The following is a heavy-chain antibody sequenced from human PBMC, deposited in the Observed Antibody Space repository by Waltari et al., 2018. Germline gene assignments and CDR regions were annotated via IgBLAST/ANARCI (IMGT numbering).Heavy chain of an antibody. CDR2: IYTSGST. CDR1: GGSISSYY. CDR3: ARDGRGPSNLGYCTNSVCASYYYYYMDV. D-gene: IGHD2-8*01. V-gene: IGHV4-4*07. J-gene: IGHJ6*03. Sequence: QVQLQESGPGLVKPSETLSLTCTVSGGSISSYYWSWIRQPAGKGLEWIGRIYTSGSTNYNPSLKSRVTMSVDTSKNQFSLKLSSVTAADTAVYYCARDGRGPSNLGYCTNSVCASYYYYYMDVWGKGTTVTISS.